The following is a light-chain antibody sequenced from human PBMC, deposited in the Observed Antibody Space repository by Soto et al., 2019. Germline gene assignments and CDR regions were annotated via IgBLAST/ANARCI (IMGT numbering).Light chain of an antibody. CDR2: DAS. CDR3: QQRSNWPLT. CDR1: QRVSSY. J-gene: IGKJ3*01. V-gene: IGKV3-11*01. Sequence: EIVLTQSPATLSLSPGDRATLSCRASQRVSSYLAWYQQKPGQAPSLLIYDASNRATGIPARFSGSGSGTDFTLAISSLEPEDFAVYYCQQRSNWPLTFGPGTKVDIK.